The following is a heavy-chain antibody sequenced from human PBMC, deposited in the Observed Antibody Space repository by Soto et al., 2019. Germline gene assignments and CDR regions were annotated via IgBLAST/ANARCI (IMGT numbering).Heavy chain of an antibody. D-gene: IGHD4-17*01. CDR2: ISAYNGST. CDR1: GYTFTSYG. Sequence: ASXMLSCKPSGYTFTSYGTSCVRQSPGQGIEWMGWISAYNGSTNYAQKLQGRVTMTTDTSTSTAYMELRSLRSDDTAVYYCARAPHDYGDYVGPLFDYWGQGTLVTVSS. CDR3: ARAPHDYGDYVGPLFDY. V-gene: IGHV1-18*01. J-gene: IGHJ4*02.